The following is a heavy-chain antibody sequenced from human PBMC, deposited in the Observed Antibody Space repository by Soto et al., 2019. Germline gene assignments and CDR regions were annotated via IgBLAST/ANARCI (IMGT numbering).Heavy chain of an antibody. Sequence: PGGSLRLSCAASGFTFDDYGMSWVRQAPGKGLEWVSGINWNGGRIGYADSVKGRFTISRDNAKNSLYLQMNSLRAEDTALYYCARVIGAYNWFDPWGRGTLVTVSS. CDR2: INWNGGRI. CDR3: ARVIGAYNWFDP. D-gene: IGHD2-15*01. V-gene: IGHV3-20*04. CDR1: GFTFDDYG. J-gene: IGHJ5*02.